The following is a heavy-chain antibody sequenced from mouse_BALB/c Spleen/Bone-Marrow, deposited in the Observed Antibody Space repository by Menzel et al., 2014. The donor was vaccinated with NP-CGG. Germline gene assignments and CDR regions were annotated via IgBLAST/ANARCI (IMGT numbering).Heavy chain of an antibody. CDR1: GYTFTDYA. J-gene: IGHJ1*01. CDR3: ARGEGYDGWYFDV. CDR2: ISTYSGNT. V-gene: IGHV1-67*01. Sequence: VQVVESGPELVRPGVSVKISCKGSGYTFTDYAMHWVKQSHAKSLEWIGVISTYSGNTNYNQKFKGKATMTVDKSSSTAYKELARVTSEDSAIYYCARGEGYDGWYFDVWGAGTTVTASS. D-gene: IGHD2-2*01.